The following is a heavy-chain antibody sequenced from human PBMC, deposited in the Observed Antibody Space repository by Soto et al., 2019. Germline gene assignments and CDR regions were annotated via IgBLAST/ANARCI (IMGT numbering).Heavy chain of an antibody. CDR3: ARQGVLWSGYYTRWFDP. D-gene: IGHD3-3*01. V-gene: IGHV4-39*01. CDR1: GGSISSSSYY. Sequence: PSETLSLTCTVSGGSISSSSYYWGWIRQPPGKGLEWIGSIYYSGSTYYNPSLKSRVTISVDTSKNQFSLKLSSVTAADTAVYYCARQGVLWSGYYTRWFDPWGKGTLVTVSS. J-gene: IGHJ5*02. CDR2: IYYSGST.